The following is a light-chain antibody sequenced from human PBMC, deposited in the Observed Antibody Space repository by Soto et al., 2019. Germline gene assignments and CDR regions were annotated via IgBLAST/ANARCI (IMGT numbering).Light chain of an antibody. CDR1: SSDVCGYNY. CDR2: DVS. Sequence: QSVLTQPASVSGSPGQSITISCTGTSSDVCGYNYVSWYQQHPGKAPKLMIYDVSNRPSGISNRFSGSKSGNTASLTISGLQAEDEADYYCSSYTGSSTYVFGTGTKLTVL. CDR3: SSYTGSSTYV. J-gene: IGLJ1*01. V-gene: IGLV2-14*01.